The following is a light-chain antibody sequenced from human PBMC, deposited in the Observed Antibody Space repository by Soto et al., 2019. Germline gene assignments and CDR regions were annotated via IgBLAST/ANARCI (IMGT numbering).Light chain of an antibody. J-gene: IGKJ5*01. Sequence: IVLTQSPGTLSLSPGESATLSCRASQSVSSSLAWYQQKPGQAPRLLIYDVSNRATGIPARFSGSGSGTDFTLTISSLEPEDFAFYYCQQCSNWPLITFGQGTRLEIK. CDR3: QQCSNWPLIT. CDR1: QSVSSS. V-gene: IGKV3-11*01. CDR2: DVS.